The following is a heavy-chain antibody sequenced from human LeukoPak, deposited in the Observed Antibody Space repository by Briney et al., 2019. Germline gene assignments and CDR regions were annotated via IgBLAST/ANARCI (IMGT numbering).Heavy chain of an antibody. CDR2: IYHSGST. Sequence: SETLSLTCAVSGGSISNENWWGWVRQPPGKGLEWIGEIYHSGSTNYIPSLKSRITISVDKSKNQFSLKLTSVAAADTAVYYCAGSPIGYGMDVWGQGTTVTVSS. CDR1: GGSISNENW. J-gene: IGHJ6*02. CDR3: AGSPIGYGMDV. V-gene: IGHV4-4*02.